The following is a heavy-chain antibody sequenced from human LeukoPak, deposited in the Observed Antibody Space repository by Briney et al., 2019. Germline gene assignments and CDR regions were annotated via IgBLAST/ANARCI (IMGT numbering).Heavy chain of an antibody. D-gene: IGHD2-2*01. CDR1: GGSFSGYY. CDR2: VNHSGST. Sequence: SETLSLTCAVYGGSFSGYYWSWIRQPPGKGLEWIGEVNHSGSTNYNPSLKSRVTISVDTSKNQFPLKLSSVTAADTAVYYCARGPPVADIVVVPAAHNFDYWGQGTLVTVSS. CDR3: ARGPPVADIVVVPAAHNFDY. J-gene: IGHJ4*02. V-gene: IGHV4-34*01.